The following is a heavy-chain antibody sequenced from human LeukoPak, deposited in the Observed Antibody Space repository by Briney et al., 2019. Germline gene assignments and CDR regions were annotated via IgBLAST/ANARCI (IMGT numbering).Heavy chain of an antibody. Sequence: ASVKVSCKPSGYTFTDYYIHWVRQAPGQGLEWMGWINPNSGETNSAQKFQGRVNMTGDTSISTAYMELRRVTSDDTAVYYCARDRDYSNTERGFDYWGQGTLVTVSS. J-gene: IGHJ4*02. D-gene: IGHD4-11*01. V-gene: IGHV1-2*02. CDR2: INPNSGET. CDR3: ARDRDYSNTERGFDY. CDR1: GYTFTDYY.